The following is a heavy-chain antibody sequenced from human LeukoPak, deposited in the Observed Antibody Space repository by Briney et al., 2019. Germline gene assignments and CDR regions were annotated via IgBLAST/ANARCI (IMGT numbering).Heavy chain of an antibody. V-gene: IGHV4-59*08. CDR2: IYYSGST. Sequence: SETLSLTCTVSGGSISSYYWSWIRQPPGKGLEWIGYIYYSGSTNYNPSLKSRVTISVDTSKNQFSLKLSSVTAADTAVYYCARHGPCGGDCYPIDYWGQGTLVTVS. CDR1: GGSISSYY. J-gene: IGHJ4*01. CDR3: ARHGPCGGDCYPIDY. D-gene: IGHD2-21*02.